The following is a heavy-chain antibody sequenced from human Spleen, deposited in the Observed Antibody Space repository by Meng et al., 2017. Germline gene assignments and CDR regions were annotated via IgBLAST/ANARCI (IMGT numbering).Heavy chain of an antibody. CDR2: IYSGGDT. CDR1: GFSVSHNY. Sequence: GGSLRLSCAASGFSVSHNYMSWVRQAPGKGLEWVSVIYSGGDTYYANSVKGRFTISRDNAKNTLYLQMNSLRAEDTAIYYCVRDTGAGFAPWGQGTLVTVSS. CDR3: VRDTGAGFAP. J-gene: IGHJ5*01. D-gene: IGHD3-10*01. V-gene: IGHV3-66*01.